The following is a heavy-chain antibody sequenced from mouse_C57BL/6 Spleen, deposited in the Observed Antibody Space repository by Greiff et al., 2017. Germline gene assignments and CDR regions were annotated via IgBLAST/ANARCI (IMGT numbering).Heavy chain of an antibody. Sequence: VKLQESGPELVKPGASVKISCKASGYAFSSSWMNWVKQRPGKGLEWIGRIYPGDGDTNYNGKFKGKATLTADKSSSTAYMQLSSLTSEDSAVYFCARDPYYYGSSYAMDYWGQGTSVTVSS. D-gene: IGHD1-1*01. CDR3: ARDPYYYGSSYAMDY. CDR1: GYAFSSSW. J-gene: IGHJ4*01. CDR2: IYPGDGDT. V-gene: IGHV1-82*01.